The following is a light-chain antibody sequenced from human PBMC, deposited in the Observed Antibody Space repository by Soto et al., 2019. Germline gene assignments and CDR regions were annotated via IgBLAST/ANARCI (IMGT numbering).Light chain of an antibody. J-gene: IGKJ5*01. Sequence: EIVMTQSPATLSVSPGERATLSCGASQIIRDYLAWYQQKPGQAPRLLIYDTSTRATGIPARFSGSGSGTEFTLTISSLQSEDFAVYYCQQYNKWPPITFGQGTRLEIK. V-gene: IGKV3-15*01. CDR1: QIIRDY. CDR2: DTS. CDR3: QQYNKWPPIT.